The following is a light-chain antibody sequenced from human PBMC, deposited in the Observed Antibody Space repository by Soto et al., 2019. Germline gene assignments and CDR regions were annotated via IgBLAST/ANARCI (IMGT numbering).Light chain of an antibody. V-gene: IGKV1-39*01. CDR1: QSISSY. CDR2: AAS. J-gene: IGKJ2*01. Sequence: DIQMTQSPSSLSASVGDRVTITCRASQSISSYLNWYQQKPGKAPKLLIYAASSLQSGVPSRFSGSGSGTDFTRTISILQPEDFATYYCQQSYSTPRTFGQGTKLEIK. CDR3: QQSYSTPRT.